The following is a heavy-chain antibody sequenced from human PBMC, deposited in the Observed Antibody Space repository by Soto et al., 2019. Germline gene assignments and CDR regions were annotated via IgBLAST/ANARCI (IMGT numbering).Heavy chain of an antibody. CDR3: AREHGRWHSFDY. CDR2: ISTDGSIT. CDR1: GLLFINYK. J-gene: IGHJ4*02. V-gene: IGHV3-74*01. Sequence: PGGSHRLSSTASGLLFINYKMRWVRQAPGKGLVWVSRISTDGSITDYADSVKGRFTVSRDKSTSTAYMELSSLRSEDTAVYYCAREHGRWHSFDYWGQGTLVTVSS. D-gene: IGHD1-26*01.